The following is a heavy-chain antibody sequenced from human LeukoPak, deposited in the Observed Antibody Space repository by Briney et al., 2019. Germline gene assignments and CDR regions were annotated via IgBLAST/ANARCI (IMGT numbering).Heavy chain of an antibody. Sequence: GGSLRLSCAASGFTFSSYGMHWVRQAPGKGLEWVAVISYDGSNKYYADSVKGRFTISRDNSKNTLYLQMNSLRAEDTAVYYCANPDYYDSSGYYWNAFDIWGQGTMVTVSS. V-gene: IGHV3-30*18. D-gene: IGHD3-22*01. CDR2: ISYDGSNK. CDR3: ANPDYYDSSGYYWNAFDI. CDR1: GFTFSSYG. J-gene: IGHJ3*02.